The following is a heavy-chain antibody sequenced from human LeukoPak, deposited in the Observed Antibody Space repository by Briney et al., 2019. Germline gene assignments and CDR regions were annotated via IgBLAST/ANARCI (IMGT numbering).Heavy chain of an antibody. D-gene: IGHD1-1*01. V-gene: IGHV3-23*01. CDR1: GFTFSTYD. Sequence: GGSLRLSCAASGFTFSTYDMSWFRQAPGKGLEWVSLIRGHDGSTYYANSVKGRFTLSRDNSKDALYLQMNSLTAEDTAVYYCVRDGPAADNEFDYWGHGTRVTVSS. CDR2: IRGHDGST. J-gene: IGHJ4*01. CDR3: VRDGPAADNEFDY.